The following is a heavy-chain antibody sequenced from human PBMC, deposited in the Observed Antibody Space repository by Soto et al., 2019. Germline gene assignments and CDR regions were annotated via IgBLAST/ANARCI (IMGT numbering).Heavy chain of an antibody. CDR3: AKDSALPYSGSYFDY. Sequence: HPVGSLRLSCAASGFTFSSYSISWVRQAPGKGLECVSSISGSGGDTFYADSVKGRFTISRDNSKNTLYLQMSSLRADDTALYYCAKDSALPYSGSYFDYWGQGALVTVSS. D-gene: IGHD1-26*01. CDR1: GFTFSSYS. J-gene: IGHJ4*02. V-gene: IGHV3-23*01. CDR2: ISGSGGDT.